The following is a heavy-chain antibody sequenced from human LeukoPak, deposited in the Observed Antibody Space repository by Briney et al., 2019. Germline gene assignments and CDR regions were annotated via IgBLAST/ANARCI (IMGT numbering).Heavy chain of an antibody. CDR1: GFPFSSYG. CDR2: ISYDGSNK. Sequence: GGSLRLSCAASGFPFSSYGMHWVREAPGKGLEWVAVISYDGSNKYYADSVKGRFTISRDNCKNTLYLQMNSLRAEDTAVYYCAKLGGYCSSTSCFDFDYWGQGTLVTVSS. V-gene: IGHV3-30*18. CDR3: AKLGGYCSSTSCFDFDY. D-gene: IGHD2-2*01. J-gene: IGHJ4*02.